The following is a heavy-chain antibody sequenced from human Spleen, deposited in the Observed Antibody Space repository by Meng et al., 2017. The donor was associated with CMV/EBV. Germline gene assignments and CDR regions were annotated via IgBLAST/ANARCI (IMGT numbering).Heavy chain of an antibody. J-gene: IGHJ6*02. D-gene: IGHD2-15*01. V-gene: IGHV3-48*04. CDR1: GFVFNSFN. CDR3: ARDRGQHCRDGICYSGGVDV. CDR2: ISPSSITT. Sequence: GGSLRLSCEASGFVFNSFNMNWVRQAPGKGLEWLSFISPSSITTYYVDSVKGRFTISRDNAKNLVHLQMRSLRAEDTGVYFCARDRGQHCRDGICYSGGVDVWGQGTTVTVSS.